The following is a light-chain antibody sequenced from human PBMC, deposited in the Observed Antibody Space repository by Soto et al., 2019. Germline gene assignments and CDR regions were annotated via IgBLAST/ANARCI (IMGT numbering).Light chain of an antibody. Sequence: QSALTQPPSASGSPGQSVTISCNGTSSDVGGYNFVSWYQQHPGKAPKLMIYEVTKRPSGVPDRFSGSKSGNTASLTVSGLQAEDEADYYCSSYAGGNEVIFGGGTKLTVL. CDR2: EVT. J-gene: IGLJ2*01. V-gene: IGLV2-8*01. CDR1: SSDVGGYNF. CDR3: SSYAGGNEVI.